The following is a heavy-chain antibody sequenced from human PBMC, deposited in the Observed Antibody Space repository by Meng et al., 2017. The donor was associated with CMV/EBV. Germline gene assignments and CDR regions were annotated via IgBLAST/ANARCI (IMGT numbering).Heavy chain of an antibody. CDR2: INHSGST. CDR1: GGSFSGYY. Sequence: GSLRLSCAVYGGSFSGYYWSWIRQPPGKGLEWIGEINHSGSTNYNPSLKSRVTISVDTSKNQFSLKLSSVTAADTAVYYCARGRFVYCSSTSCYTRWNWFDPWGQGTLVT. CDR3: ARGRFVYCSSTSCYTRWNWFDP. D-gene: IGHD2-2*02. V-gene: IGHV4-34*01. J-gene: IGHJ5*02.